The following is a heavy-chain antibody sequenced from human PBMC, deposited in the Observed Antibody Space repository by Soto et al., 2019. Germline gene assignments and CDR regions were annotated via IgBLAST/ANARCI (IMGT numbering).Heavy chain of an antibody. D-gene: IGHD5-12*01. V-gene: IGHV4-59*01. Sequence: QVQLQESGPGLVKPSETLSLTCTVSGGSMSSYYWTWIRQPPGKGLEWIGYIYNSERSNYSPSLKSRVTMSIDTSKNPFSLKLTSVTAADTAVYYCARGYSGYDAALDYWGQGTLVTVSS. CDR2: IYNSERS. CDR3: ARGYSGYDAALDY. CDR1: GGSMSSYY. J-gene: IGHJ4*01.